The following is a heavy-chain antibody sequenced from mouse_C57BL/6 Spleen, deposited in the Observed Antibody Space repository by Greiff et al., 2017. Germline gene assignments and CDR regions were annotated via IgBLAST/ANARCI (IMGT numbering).Heavy chain of an antibody. D-gene: IGHD1-1*01. Sequence: EVNVVESGGGLVKPGGSLTLSCAASGFTFSDYGMHWVRQAPEKGLEWVAYISSGSSTIYYADTVKGRFTISRDNAKNTLFLQMTSLRSEDTDMYYWARDYGSRAWFAYWGQGTLVTVSA. CDR2: ISSGSSTI. CDR3: ARDYGSRAWFAY. CDR1: GFTFSDYG. J-gene: IGHJ3*01. V-gene: IGHV5-17*01.